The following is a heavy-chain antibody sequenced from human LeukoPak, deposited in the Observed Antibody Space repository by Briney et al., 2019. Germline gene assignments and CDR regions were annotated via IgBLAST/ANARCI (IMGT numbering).Heavy chain of an antibody. V-gene: IGHV1-69*05. CDR2: IIPIFGTA. D-gene: IGHD6-13*01. CDR1: GGTFSSYA. CDR3: ARDGAAPYDAFDI. Sequence: ASVKVSCKASGGTFSSYAISWVRQAPGQGLEWMGGIIPIFGTANYAQKFQGRVTITTDESTSTAYMELSSLRSEDTAVYYCARDGAAPYDAFDIWGQGTMVTVSS. J-gene: IGHJ3*02.